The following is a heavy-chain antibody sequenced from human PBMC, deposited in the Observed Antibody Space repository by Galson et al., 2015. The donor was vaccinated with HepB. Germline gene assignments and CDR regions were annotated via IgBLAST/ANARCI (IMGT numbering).Heavy chain of an antibody. CDR1: GGSISSGGYY. V-gene: IGHV4-31*03. D-gene: IGHD4-17*01. CDR3: ARSTVTPPFDY. Sequence: LSLTCTVSGGSISSGGYYWSWIRQHPGKGLEWIGYIYYSGSTYYNPSLKSRVTISVDTSKNQFSLKLSSVTAADTAVYYCARSTVTPPFDYWGQGTLVTVSS. J-gene: IGHJ4*02. CDR2: IYYSGST.